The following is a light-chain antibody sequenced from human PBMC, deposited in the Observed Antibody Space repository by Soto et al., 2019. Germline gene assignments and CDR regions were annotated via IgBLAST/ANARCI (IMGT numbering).Light chain of an antibody. V-gene: IGKV3-15*01. Sequence: EIVMTQSPATLSVSPGERATLSCRASQSLVSNLAWFQHKPGQAPSLLLYEASTRATGVPARFSGSGSRTDFPLTISVLHSEDAAIYYWQQYQTCPRTFGQGTRVEVK. CDR2: EAS. CDR3: QQYQTCPRT. J-gene: IGKJ1*01. CDR1: QSLVSN.